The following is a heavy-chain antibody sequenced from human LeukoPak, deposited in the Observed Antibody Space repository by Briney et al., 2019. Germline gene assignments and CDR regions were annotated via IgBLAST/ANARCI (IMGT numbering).Heavy chain of an antibody. Sequence: PSETLALICTVSRGSISSYYWSWIRQPPGKVLESIAYIYYSGNTIYNPSIKSRVTISVDKSENQFSLKLSSVTAADTAVYYCAGSPRYCTGTTCYSPSAMDVWGQGTTVTVSS. J-gene: IGHJ6*02. V-gene: IGHV4-59*01. CDR3: AGSPRYCTGTTCYSPSAMDV. CDR1: RGSISSYY. D-gene: IGHD2-2*01. CDR2: IYYSGNT.